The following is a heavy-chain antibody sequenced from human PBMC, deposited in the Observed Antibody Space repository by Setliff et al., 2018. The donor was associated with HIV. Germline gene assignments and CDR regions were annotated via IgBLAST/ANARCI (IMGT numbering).Heavy chain of an antibody. CDR3: ARWMVVPRDPYYNYYYMDV. V-gene: IGHV3-30*01. Sequence: GGSLRLSCVASGFTFSTFAMHWVRQAPGKGPEWVSVITYDGSRTYYADSVKGRFTISRDNSKTTLYLQVNSLRAEDTAVYYCARWMVVPRDPYYNYYYMDVWGKGTTVTVS. D-gene: IGHD3-22*01. J-gene: IGHJ6*03. CDR1: GFTFSTFA. CDR2: ITYDGSRT.